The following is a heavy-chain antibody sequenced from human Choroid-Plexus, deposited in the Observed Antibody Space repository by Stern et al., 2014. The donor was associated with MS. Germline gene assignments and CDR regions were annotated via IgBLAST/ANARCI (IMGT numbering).Heavy chain of an antibody. CDR2: INTDATRT. D-gene: IGHD1-26*01. J-gene: IGHJ4*02. Sequence: EVQLVQSGGGLVQRGGSLRLACAASGFTFSTYWMPSVRHVPGKGLVWVARINTDATRTSYADSVKGRFTISRDNAKNTLYLQMDSLRADDTAIYYCARDRQWEVSGPSDYWGPGTLVTVSS. V-gene: IGHV3-74*01. CDR1: GFTFSTYW. CDR3: ARDRQWEVSGPSDY.